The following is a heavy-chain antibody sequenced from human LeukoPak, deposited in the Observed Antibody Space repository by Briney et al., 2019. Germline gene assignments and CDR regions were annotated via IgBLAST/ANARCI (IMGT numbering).Heavy chain of an antibody. J-gene: IGHJ4*02. D-gene: IGHD6-19*01. V-gene: IGHV3-21*01. CDR1: GFTSSSNS. CDR3: ARDTDIAVAGPFDY. Sequence: GGSMRPSSRASGFTSSSNSMNWDRHRPGKGLEWDSSISSSSSYIYYAGSVTGRLTTSTDNATNSPYLQMNSLRTEDTSVYYCARDTDIAVAGPFDYWGQGTLVIVSA. CDR2: ISSSSSYI.